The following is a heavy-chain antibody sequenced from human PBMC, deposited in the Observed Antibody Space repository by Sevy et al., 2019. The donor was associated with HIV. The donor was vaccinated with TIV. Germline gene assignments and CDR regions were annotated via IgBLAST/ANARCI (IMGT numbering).Heavy chain of an antibody. Sequence: GGSLRLSCAASGFTFNTHAMNWIRQAPGKGLEWVSSISISGRMISYADSVKGRFTISRDNAKNSLYLQMSSLRADDTAVYYCAREVDGVRGVYDYWGQGTLVTVSS. V-gene: IGHV3-11*01. J-gene: IGHJ4*02. CDR3: AREVDGVRGVYDY. D-gene: IGHD3-10*01. CDR2: ISISGRMI. CDR1: GFTFNTHA.